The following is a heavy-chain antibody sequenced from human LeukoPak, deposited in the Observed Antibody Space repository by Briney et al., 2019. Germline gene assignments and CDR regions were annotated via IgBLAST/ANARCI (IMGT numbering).Heavy chain of an antibody. J-gene: IGHJ4*02. Sequence: NPGGSLRLSCEASGFTFTDAWMSWVRQAPGKGLEWVGRIKTKTDGETTDYAAAVTGRFTISRDDSKSTVYLQMNSLTSDDTGVYYCTTARVGYWGQGTLVTVSS. CDR2: IKTKTDGETT. CDR1: GFTFTDAW. V-gene: IGHV3-15*01. CDR3: TTARVGY.